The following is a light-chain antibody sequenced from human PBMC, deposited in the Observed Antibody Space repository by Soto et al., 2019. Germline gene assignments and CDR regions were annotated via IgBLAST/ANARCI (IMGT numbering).Light chain of an antibody. J-gene: IGKJ1*01. V-gene: IGKV3-20*01. CDR2: GAS. Sequence: EIVLTQSPGTLSLSPGERATLSCRASQSVSSNYLAWYRRKPGQAPRLLIYGASYRATDIPGRFSGSGSGTDFTLTITRLEPEDFAVYYCQQYGSSPPTFGPGTRVEIQ. CDR1: QSVSSNY. CDR3: QQYGSSPPT.